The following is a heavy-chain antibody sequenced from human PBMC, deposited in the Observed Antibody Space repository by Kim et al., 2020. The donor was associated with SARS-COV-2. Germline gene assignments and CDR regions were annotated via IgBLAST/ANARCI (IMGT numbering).Heavy chain of an antibody. CDR2: GNT. CDR3: ARGGGYDDY. J-gene: IGHJ4*02. D-gene: IGHD5-12*01. V-gene: IGHV1-8*01. Sequence: GNTGYAQKFQGRVTMTRNTSISTAYMELSSLRSEDTAVYYCARGGGYDDYWGQGTLVTVSS.